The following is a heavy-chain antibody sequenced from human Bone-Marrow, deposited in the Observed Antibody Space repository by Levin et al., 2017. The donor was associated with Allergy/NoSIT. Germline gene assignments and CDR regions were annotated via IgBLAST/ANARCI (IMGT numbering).Heavy chain of an antibody. CDR3: AKDVCTSDTCYFDY. D-gene: IGHD1-1*01. CDR2: ISNDGSNK. V-gene: IGHV3-30*18. Sequence: GESLKISCAASGFAFSSYGMHWVRQAPGKGLDWVAVISNDGSNKYYADSVKGRFTLSRDNSKTTLFLQMNSLRAEDTAVYYCAKDVCTSDTCYFDYWGQGTLVTVSS. CDR1: GFAFSSYG. J-gene: IGHJ4*02.